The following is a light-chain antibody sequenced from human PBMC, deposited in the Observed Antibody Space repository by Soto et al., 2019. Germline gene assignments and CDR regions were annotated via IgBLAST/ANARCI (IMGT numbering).Light chain of an antibody. J-gene: IGLJ1*01. CDR3: SSYTRDSHYV. CDR1: SSDVGLYDY. CDR2: AVS. Sequence: QSVLTQPASVSGSPGRSITISCTGTSSDVGLYDYVSWYQQHPGKAPQLMIYAVSNRPSGVSNRFSASKSGNTASLFISGLQAEDEADYYCSSYTRDSHYVFGSGTKVTV. V-gene: IGLV2-14*01.